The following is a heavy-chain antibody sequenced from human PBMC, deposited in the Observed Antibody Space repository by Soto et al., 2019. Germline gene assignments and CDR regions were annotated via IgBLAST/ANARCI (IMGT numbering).Heavy chain of an antibody. CDR3: ARGSQKRWLDFDAFDI. D-gene: IGHD6-19*01. CDR1: GGSISSSSYY. Sequence: SETLSLTCTVSGGSISSSSYYWGWIRQPPGKGLEWIGSIYYDGNTYYNPSLKSRVTISVDTSKNQFSLKLSSVTAADTAVYYCARGSQKRWLDFDAFDIWGQGTMVTVSS. CDR2: IYYDGNT. J-gene: IGHJ3*02. V-gene: IGHV4-39*07.